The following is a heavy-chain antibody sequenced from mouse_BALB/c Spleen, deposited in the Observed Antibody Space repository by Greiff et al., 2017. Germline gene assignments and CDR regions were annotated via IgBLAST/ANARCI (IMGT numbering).Heavy chain of an antibody. D-gene: IGHD2-1*01. CDR2: IRSKSNNYAT. Sequence: EVHLVESGGGLVQPKGSLKLSCAASGFTFNTYAMNWVRQAPGKGLEWVARIRSKSNNYATYYADSVKDRFTISRDDSQSMLYLQMNNLKTEDTAMYYCVRYGNYCAMDYWGQGTSVTVSS. V-gene: IGHV10-1*02. CDR3: VRYGNYCAMDY. CDR1: GFTFNTYA. J-gene: IGHJ4*01.